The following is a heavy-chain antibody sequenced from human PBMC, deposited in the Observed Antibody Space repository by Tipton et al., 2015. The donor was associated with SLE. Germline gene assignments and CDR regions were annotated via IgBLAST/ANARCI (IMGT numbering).Heavy chain of an antibody. Sequence: TLSLTCTVSGGSISSYYWSWIRQPPGKGLEWIGYIYYSGSTNYNPSLKSRVTISVDTSKNQFSLKLSSVTAADTAVYYCARRSPLDCSGGSCYPGYFDYWGQGTLVTVSS. CDR2: IYYSGST. V-gene: IGHV4-59*08. D-gene: IGHD2-15*01. CDR1: GGSISSYY. J-gene: IGHJ4*02. CDR3: ARRSPLDCSGGSCYPGYFDY.